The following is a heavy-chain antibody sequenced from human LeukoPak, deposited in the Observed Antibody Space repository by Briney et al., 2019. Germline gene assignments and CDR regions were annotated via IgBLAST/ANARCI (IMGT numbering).Heavy chain of an antibody. D-gene: IGHD3-3*01. V-gene: IGHV4-59*08. Sequence: SETLSLTCTVSGGSISSFYWSWIRQPPGKGLEYIGYISCSETTSYNPSLKSRVTISVDTSKNQFSLKLSSATVTDTAVYYCARGVYDDLYYFDFWGQGTLVTVSS. J-gene: IGHJ4*02. CDR3: ARGVYDDLYYFDF. CDR1: GGSISSFY. CDR2: ISCSETT.